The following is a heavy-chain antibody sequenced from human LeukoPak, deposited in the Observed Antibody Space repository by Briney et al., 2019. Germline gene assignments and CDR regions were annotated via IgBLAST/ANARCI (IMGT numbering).Heavy chain of an antibody. J-gene: IGHJ6*03. Sequence: SVKVSCKASGYTFTSYGISWVRQAPGQGLEWMGGIIPIFGTANYAQKFQGRVTITADESTSTAYMELSSLRSEETAVYYCARAVRGVTYYYYYYMDVWGKGTTVTISS. D-gene: IGHD3-10*02. CDR2: IIPIFGTA. V-gene: IGHV1-69*13. CDR3: ARAVRGVTYYYYYYMDV. CDR1: GYTFTSYG.